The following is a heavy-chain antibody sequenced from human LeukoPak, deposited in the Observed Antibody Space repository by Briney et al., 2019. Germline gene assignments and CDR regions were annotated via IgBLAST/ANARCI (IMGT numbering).Heavy chain of an antibody. CDR3: ARDGLGVVIGEFDY. CDR1: GFTFSSYW. CDR2: IKQDGSEK. D-gene: IGHD3-3*01. J-gene: IGHJ4*02. V-gene: IGHV3-7*01. Sequence: SGGSLRLSCAASGFTFSSYWMSWVRQAPGKGLEWVANIKQDGSEKYYVDSVKGRFTISRDNAKNSLYLQMNSLRAEDTAVYYCARDGLGVVIGEFDYWGQGTLVTVSS.